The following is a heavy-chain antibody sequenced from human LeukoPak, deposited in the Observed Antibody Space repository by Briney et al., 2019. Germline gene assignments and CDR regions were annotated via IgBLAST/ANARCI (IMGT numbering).Heavy chain of an antibody. D-gene: IGHD2-15*01. Sequence: GGTLRLSCAASGFTFSSYGMSWVRQAPGKGLEWVSAISGSGGSTYYADSVKGRFTISRDNSKNTLYLQMNSLRAEDTAVYYCANGSPGVVAATRSYYYYMDVWGKGTTVTISS. CDR3: ANGSPGVVAATRSYYYYMDV. J-gene: IGHJ6*03. CDR2: ISGSGGST. V-gene: IGHV3-23*01. CDR1: GFTFSSYG.